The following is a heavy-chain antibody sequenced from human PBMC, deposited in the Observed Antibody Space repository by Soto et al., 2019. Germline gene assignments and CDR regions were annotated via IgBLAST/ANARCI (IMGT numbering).Heavy chain of an antibody. Sequence: QVQLVQSGAEAKKPGSSVKVSCKASGGTFSSYAISWVRQAPGQGLEWMGGIIPIFGTADYAQKFQGRVTINADESTSTAYMELSSLRSEDTAVYYCARHVPAAGYYYGMDVWGQGTTVTVSS. CDR1: GGTFSSYA. CDR3: ARHVPAAGYYYGMDV. V-gene: IGHV1-69*12. CDR2: IIPIFGTA. D-gene: IGHD2-2*01. J-gene: IGHJ6*02.